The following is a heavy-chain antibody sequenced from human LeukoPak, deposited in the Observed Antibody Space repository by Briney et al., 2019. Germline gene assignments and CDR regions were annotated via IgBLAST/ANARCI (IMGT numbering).Heavy chain of an antibody. Sequence: SETLSLTCAVYGGSFSGYYWIWIRQPPGKGLEWIGEINHSGSTNYNPSLKSRVTISVDTSKNQFSLKLSSVTAADTAVYYCARMRITIFGVVISSVVHDYWGQGTRVTVSS. D-gene: IGHD3-3*01. J-gene: IGHJ4*02. CDR2: INHSGST. CDR3: ARMRITIFGVVISSVVHDY. V-gene: IGHV4-34*01. CDR1: GGSFSGYY.